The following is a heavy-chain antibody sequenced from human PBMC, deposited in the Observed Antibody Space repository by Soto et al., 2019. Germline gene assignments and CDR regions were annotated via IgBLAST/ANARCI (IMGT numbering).Heavy chain of an antibody. V-gene: IGHV3-30*18. Sequence: PGGSLRLSCAASGFTFSSYGMHWVRQAPGKGLEWVAVISYDGSNKYYADSVKGRFTISRDNSKNTLYLQMNSLRAEDTAVYYCAKDLYDILTGYSTGFDPWGQGTLGTVSS. CDR1: GFTFSSYG. CDR3: AKDLYDILTGYSTGFDP. D-gene: IGHD3-9*01. J-gene: IGHJ5*02. CDR2: ISYDGSNK.